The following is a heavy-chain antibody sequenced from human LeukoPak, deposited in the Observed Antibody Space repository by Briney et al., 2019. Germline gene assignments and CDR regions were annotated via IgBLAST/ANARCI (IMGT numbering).Heavy chain of an antibody. CDR3: ATELRGYSFGYDS. J-gene: IGHJ5*01. Sequence: ASVKVSCKASGYIFTDYRLHWVRQAPGQGLEWMGRITVMSGTANYAQKFQDRVTITTDESTRTAYMEVSSLRSEDTVVYFCATELRGYSFGYDSWGQGTLVTVSS. CDR2: ITVMSGTA. D-gene: IGHD5-12*01. V-gene: IGHV1-69*05. CDR1: GYIFTDYR.